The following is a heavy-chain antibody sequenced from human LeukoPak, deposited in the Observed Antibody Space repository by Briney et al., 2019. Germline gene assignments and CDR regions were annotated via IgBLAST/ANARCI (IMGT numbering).Heavy chain of an antibody. V-gene: IGHV3-21*01. CDR2: ITSSSYI. J-gene: IGHJ4*02. Sequence: PGGSLRLSCAASGFTFSSYNMNWVRQAPGKGPEWVSSITSSSYIYYADSVKGRFTISRDNAKNSLYLQMNSLRAEDTAVYYCARVVRHSSSSPPDYWGQGTLVTVSS. CDR1: GFTFSSYN. CDR3: ARVVRHSSSSPPDY. D-gene: IGHD6-6*01.